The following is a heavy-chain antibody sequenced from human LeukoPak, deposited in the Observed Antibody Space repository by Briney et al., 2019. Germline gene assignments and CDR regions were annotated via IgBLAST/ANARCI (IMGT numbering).Heavy chain of an antibody. V-gene: IGHV3-30*18. D-gene: IGHD5-12*01. J-gene: IGHJ4*02. CDR2: ISYDGSNK. CDR3: AKDPGYVVIIPTFDY. Sequence: PGRSLRLSCAASGFTFSSYGTHWVRQAPGKGLEWVAVISYDGSNKYYADSVKGRFTISRDNSKNTLYLQMNSLRAEDTAVYYCAKDPGYVVIIPTFDYWGQGTLVTVSS. CDR1: GFTFSSYG.